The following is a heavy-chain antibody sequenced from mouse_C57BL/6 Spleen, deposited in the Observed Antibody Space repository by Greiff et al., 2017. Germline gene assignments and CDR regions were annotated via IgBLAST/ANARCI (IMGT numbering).Heavy chain of an antibody. D-gene: IGHD1-1*01. J-gene: IGHJ2*01. Sequence: EVQLQQSGPELVKPGASVKISCKASGYSFTGYYMNWVKQSPEKSLEWIGEINPSTGGTTYNQKFKAKATLTVDKSSSTAYMQLKSLTSEDSAVYYSARSDPFITTAHYCDYWGQGTTLTVSS. CDR2: INPSTGGT. V-gene: IGHV1-42*01. CDR1: GYSFTGYY. CDR3: ARSDPFITTAHYCDY.